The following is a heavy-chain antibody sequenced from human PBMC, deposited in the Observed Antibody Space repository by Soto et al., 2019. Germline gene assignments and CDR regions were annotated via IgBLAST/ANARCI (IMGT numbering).Heavy chain of an antibody. J-gene: IGHJ5*02. Sequence: PGGSLRLSCAASGFTFSRYWMHWVRQAPGKGLVWVSRINSDGRSTNYADSVKGRLTISRDNAKNTLYLQMNSLRAEDTAVYYCTRAVTVSHWFDPWGQGTLVTVSS. CDR3: TRAVTVSHWFDP. V-gene: IGHV3-74*01. CDR1: GFTFSRYW. CDR2: INSDGRST. D-gene: IGHD4-17*01.